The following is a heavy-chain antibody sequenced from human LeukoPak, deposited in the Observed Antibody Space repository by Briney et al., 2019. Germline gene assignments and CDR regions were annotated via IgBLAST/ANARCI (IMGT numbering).Heavy chain of an antibody. CDR3: ARKALWSGEDAFDI. J-gene: IGHJ3*02. D-gene: IGHD5-18*01. CDR2: IYHSGST. CDR1: GGSISSSNW. V-gene: IGHV4-4*02. Sequence: SETLSLTCAVSGGSISSSNWWSWVRQPPGKGLEWIGEIYHSGSTYYNPSLKSRVTISVDTSKNQFSLKLSSVTAADTAVYYCARKALWSGEDAFDIWGQGTMVTVSS.